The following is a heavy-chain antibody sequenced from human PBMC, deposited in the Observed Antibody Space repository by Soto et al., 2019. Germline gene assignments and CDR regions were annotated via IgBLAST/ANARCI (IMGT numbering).Heavy chain of an antibody. CDR3: AKTRVADSGYYFDH. J-gene: IGHJ4*02. V-gene: IGHV3-11*05. CDR2: ISGGSSYT. Sequence: QVQLVESGGGLVKPGGSLRLSCAASGFSFGDSYMSWIRQSAGKGLEWLSYISGGSSYTKYAESVKGRFTISRDNARRSLFLQVTGMRADAPATYYCAKTRVADSGYYFDHWGQGTMVTVSS. CDR1: GFSFGDSY. D-gene: IGHD3-10*01.